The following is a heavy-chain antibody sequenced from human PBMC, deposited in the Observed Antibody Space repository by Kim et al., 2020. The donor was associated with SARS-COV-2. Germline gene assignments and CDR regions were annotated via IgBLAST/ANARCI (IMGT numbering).Heavy chain of an antibody. CDR3: AKVLSRYCSSTSCYRFGWYFDL. Sequence: GGSLRLSCAASGFTFSSYAMSWVRQAPGKGLEWVSVIYSGGSSTYYADSVKGRFTISRDNSKNTLYLQMNSLRAEDTAVYYCAKVLSRYCSSTSCYRFGWYFDLWGRGTLVTVSS. V-gene: IGHV3-23*03. CDR1: GFTFSSYA. CDR2: IYSGGSST. J-gene: IGHJ2*01. D-gene: IGHD2-2*02.